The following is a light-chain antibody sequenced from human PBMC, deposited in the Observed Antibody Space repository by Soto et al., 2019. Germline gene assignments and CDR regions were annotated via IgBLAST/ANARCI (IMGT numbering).Light chain of an antibody. CDR3: QQFNSYPSRLT. J-gene: IGKJ4*01. CDR1: QGISSA. V-gene: IGKV1-13*02. CDR2: DAS. Sequence: AIQLTQSPSSLSASVGDRVTITCRASQGISSALAWYQQKPGKAPKLLIYDASSLESGVPSRFSGSGSGTDFTLTISSLQPEDFATYYCQQFNSYPSRLTFGGGTKVEIK.